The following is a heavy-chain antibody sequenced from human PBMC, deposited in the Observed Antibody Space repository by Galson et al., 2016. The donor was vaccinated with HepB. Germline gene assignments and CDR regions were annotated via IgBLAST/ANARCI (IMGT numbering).Heavy chain of an antibody. D-gene: IGHD6-6*01. Sequence: SVKVSCKASGYRFRNYALNWVRQAPGQGPEWIGWISAYNGHTNYAPNFQDRVTMTTDPSATTAYLEMRSLRSDDTAVYFCARDHYSSSARAPTGAFDIWGQGTMVTVSS. J-gene: IGHJ3*02. CDR1: GYRFRNYA. CDR3: ARDHYSSSARAPTGAFDI. CDR2: ISAYNGHT. V-gene: IGHV1-18*01.